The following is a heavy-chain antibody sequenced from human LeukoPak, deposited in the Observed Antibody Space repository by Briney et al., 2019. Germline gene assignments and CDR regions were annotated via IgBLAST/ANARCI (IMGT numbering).Heavy chain of an antibody. CDR3: ARVSGYCSSTSCYLDY. D-gene: IGHD2-2*03. J-gene: IGHJ4*02. CDR2: ISSSSSYI. V-gene: IGHV3-21*01. Sequence: GGSLRLSCAASGFTFSSYSMNWVRQAPGKGLEWVSSISSSSSYIYYADSVKGRFTISRDNAKNSLYLQMNSLRAEDTAGYYCARVSGYCSSTSCYLDYWGQGTLVTVSS. CDR1: GFTFSSYS.